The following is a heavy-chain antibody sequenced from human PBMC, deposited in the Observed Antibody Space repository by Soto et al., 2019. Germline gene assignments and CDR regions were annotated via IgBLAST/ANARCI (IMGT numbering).Heavy chain of an antibody. CDR2: ISYDGSNK. Sequence: GGSLRLSCAASGFTFSSYGMHWVRQAPGKGLEWVAVISYDGSNKYYADSVKGRFTISRDNSKNTLYLQMNSLRAEDTAVYYCAKEEVTVTTAKGMGIDYWGQGTQVTVSS. CDR1: GFTFSSYG. J-gene: IGHJ4*02. D-gene: IGHD4-17*01. CDR3: AKEEVTVTTAKGMGIDY. V-gene: IGHV3-30*18.